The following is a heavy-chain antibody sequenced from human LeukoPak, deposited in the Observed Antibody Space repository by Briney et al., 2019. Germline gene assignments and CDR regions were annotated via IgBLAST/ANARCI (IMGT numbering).Heavy chain of an antibody. CDR1: GGSISSYY. CDR2: IYYSGST. Sequence: PSETLSLTCTVSGGSISSYYWSWIRQPPGKGLEWIGYIYYSGSTNYNPSLKSRVTISVDTSKNQFSLMLSSVTAADTAVYYCARRPSKGRFAWFDPWGQGTLVTVSS. CDR3: ARRPSKGRFAWFDP. D-gene: IGHD4-11*01. J-gene: IGHJ5*02. V-gene: IGHV4-59*01.